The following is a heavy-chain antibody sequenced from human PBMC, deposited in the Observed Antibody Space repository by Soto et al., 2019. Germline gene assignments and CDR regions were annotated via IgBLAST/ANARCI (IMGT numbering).Heavy chain of an antibody. J-gene: IGHJ6*04. CDR1: GFTFKSYW. CDR3: ARDEIVVIPRAMIYHYGMDV. V-gene: IGHV3-74*01. D-gene: IGHD2-2*01. Sequence: EVQLVESGGDIVKPGGSLRLSCVVSGFTFKSYWMHWVRQVPGKGLVWVSGINSDGRTTRYADSVKGRFTISSDNTKNTLYLEMTSLGAADTAVYHCARDEIVVIPRAMIYHYGMDVWGKGTTVTVSS. CDR2: INSDGRTT.